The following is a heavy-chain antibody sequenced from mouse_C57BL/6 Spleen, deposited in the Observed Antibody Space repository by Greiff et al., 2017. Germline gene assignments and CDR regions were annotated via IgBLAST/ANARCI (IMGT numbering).Heavy chain of an antibody. J-gene: IGHJ2*01. CDR3: AYYSNYYFDY. D-gene: IGHD2-5*01. CDR2: IDPSDSYT. Sequence: QVQLQQPVASLFPPLAPSHLSFNSSFYTFTIYFIHFLKHMPGQCLEWIGEIDPSDSYTNYNQKFKGKATLTVDTSSSTAYMQLSSLTSEDSAVYYCAYYSNYYFDYWGQGTTLTVSS. CDR1: FYTFTIYF. V-gene: IGHV1-50*01.